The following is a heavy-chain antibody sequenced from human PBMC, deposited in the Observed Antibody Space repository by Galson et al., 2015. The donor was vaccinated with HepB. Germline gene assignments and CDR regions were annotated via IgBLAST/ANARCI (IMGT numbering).Heavy chain of an antibody. Sequence: SLRLSCAASGFTFSSYWMHWVRQAPGKGLVWVSRINSDGSSTSYADSVKGRFTISRDNAKNTLYLQMNSLRAEDTAVYYCVRGIVYDFWSGYTQYGMDVWGQGTTVTVSS. D-gene: IGHD3-3*01. CDR2: INSDGSST. CDR3: VRGIVYDFWSGYTQYGMDV. CDR1: GFTFSSYW. J-gene: IGHJ6*02. V-gene: IGHV3-74*01.